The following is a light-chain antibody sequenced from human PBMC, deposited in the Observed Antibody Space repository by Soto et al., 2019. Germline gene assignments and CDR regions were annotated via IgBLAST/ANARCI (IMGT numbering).Light chain of an antibody. CDR2: KAS. CDR3: QQSYSIPIT. J-gene: IGKJ5*01. Sequence: DIQMTQSPSTLSASLGDRFTITCLSSQSISSWLAWYQQKPGKAPKLLIYKASTLKSGVPSRFSGSGSGTDFTLTISSLQPEDFATYHCQQSYSIPITFGQGTRLEI. V-gene: IGKV1-5*03. CDR1: QSISSW.